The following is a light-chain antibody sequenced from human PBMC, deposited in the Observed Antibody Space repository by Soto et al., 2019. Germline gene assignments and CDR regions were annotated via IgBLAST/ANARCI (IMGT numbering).Light chain of an antibody. Sequence: DIQLTQSPSFLSASVGDRVTITCRASQGISSYLAWYQQKPGKAPKLLIYAASTLQSGVPSRFSGSGSGTEFTLTISSLQPEDFATYYCQQLNSYPPAFTFGPGTKSGYQT. CDR3: QQLNSYPPAFT. CDR2: AAS. V-gene: IGKV1-9*01. J-gene: IGKJ3*01. CDR1: QGISSY.